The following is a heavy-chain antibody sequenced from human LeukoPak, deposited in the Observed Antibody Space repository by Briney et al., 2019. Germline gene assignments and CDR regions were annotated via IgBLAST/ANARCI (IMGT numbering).Heavy chain of an antibody. J-gene: IGHJ5*02. V-gene: IGHV4-4*07. CDR2: IYTSGST. CDR1: GGSISSYY. Sequence: SETLSVTCTVSGGSISSYYWSWIRQPAGKGLEWIGRIYTSGSTNYNPSFKSRVTMSVDTSKNQFSLKLSSVTAADTAVYYCARDLYGSGRYNWFDPWGQGTLVTVSS. D-gene: IGHD3-10*01. CDR3: ARDLYGSGRYNWFDP.